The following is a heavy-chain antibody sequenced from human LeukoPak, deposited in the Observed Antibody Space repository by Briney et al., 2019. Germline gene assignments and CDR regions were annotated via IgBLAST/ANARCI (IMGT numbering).Heavy chain of an antibody. Sequence: ASVKVSCKASGYTFTRYDINWVRQATGQGLGWMGWMNPNSGNTGYAQKFQGRVTMTRNTSISTAYMELSSLRSEDTAVYYCARVGYYDSSGYYSPQKAFDYWGQGTLVTVSS. V-gene: IGHV1-8*01. D-gene: IGHD3-22*01. CDR3: ARVGYYDSSGYYSPQKAFDY. CDR1: GYTFTRYD. CDR2: MNPNSGNT. J-gene: IGHJ4*02.